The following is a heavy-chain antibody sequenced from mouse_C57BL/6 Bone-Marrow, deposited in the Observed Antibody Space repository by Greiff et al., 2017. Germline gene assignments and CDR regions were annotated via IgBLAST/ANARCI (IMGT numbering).Heavy chain of an antibody. D-gene: IGHD1-1*01. J-gene: IGHJ2*01. CDR2: ISYDGSN. CDR3: AFHYYCSSLRYFDY. V-gene: IGHV3-6*01. CDR1: GYSITSGYY. Sequence: EVKLVESGPGLVKPSQSLSLTCSVTGYSITSGYYWNWIRQFPGNNLEWMGYISYDGSNNYNPSLKNRISITRDTSKNQFFLKLNSVTTEDTATYYCAFHYYCSSLRYFDYWGQGTTLTVSS.